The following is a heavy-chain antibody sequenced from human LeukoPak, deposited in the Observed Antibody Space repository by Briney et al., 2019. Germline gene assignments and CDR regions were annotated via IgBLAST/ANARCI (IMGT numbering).Heavy chain of an antibody. CDR1: GYSFTSYW. CDR3: ARQQLERSWFDP. J-gene: IGHJ5*02. V-gene: IGHV5-51*01. D-gene: IGHD1-1*01. Sequence: GESLKISCKGSGYSFTSYWIGWVRQMPGKGLSWLRIIYPGDSDTRYSPSFQGQVTISADKSISTAYLQWSSLKASDTAMYYCARQQLERSWFDPWGQGTLVTISS. CDR2: IYPGDSDT.